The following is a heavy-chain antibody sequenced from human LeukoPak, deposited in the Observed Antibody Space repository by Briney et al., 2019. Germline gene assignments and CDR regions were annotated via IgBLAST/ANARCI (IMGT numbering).Heavy chain of an antibody. Sequence: SETLSLTCTVSGGSISSYYWSWIRQPPGKGLEWIGYIYYSGSTNYNPSLKSRVTISVDTSKNQFSLKLSSVTAADTAVYYCARHEQGYCSGGSCYGDMTYFDYWGQGTLVTVSP. CDR3: ARHEQGYCSGGSCYGDMTYFDY. J-gene: IGHJ4*02. D-gene: IGHD2-15*01. CDR1: GGSISSYY. V-gene: IGHV4-59*08. CDR2: IYYSGST.